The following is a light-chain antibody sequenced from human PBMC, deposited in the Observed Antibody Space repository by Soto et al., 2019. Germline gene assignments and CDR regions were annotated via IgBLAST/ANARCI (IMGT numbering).Light chain of an antibody. Sequence: EVVLTQSPATLSLSPGERATLSCRASQSVGNFLAWYQQKPGQAPRLLIYDASNRATGSPARFSGSGSGTDFTLTISSLEPEDFAVYYCQQRDWPWTVGLGTKVEIK. V-gene: IGKV3-11*01. CDR2: DAS. J-gene: IGKJ1*01. CDR3: QQRDWPWT. CDR1: QSVGNF.